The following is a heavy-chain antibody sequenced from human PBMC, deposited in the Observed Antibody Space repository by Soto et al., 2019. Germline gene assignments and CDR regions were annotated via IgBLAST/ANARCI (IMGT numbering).Heavy chain of an antibody. V-gene: IGHV1-2*02. CDR2: INPRSGGT. Sequence: QAQLVQSGTEVKKPGASVKVSCKASGYPFTGPYIYWVRQAPGQGLEWMGWINPRSGGTEFAEKFQGRVTMTRDTSIRTVFLELNSLTSDDTGVYFCARDFRTYSHGVDVWGQGTAVIVSS. J-gene: IGHJ6*02. CDR3: ARDFRTYSHGVDV. D-gene: IGHD4-4*01. CDR1: GYPFTGPY.